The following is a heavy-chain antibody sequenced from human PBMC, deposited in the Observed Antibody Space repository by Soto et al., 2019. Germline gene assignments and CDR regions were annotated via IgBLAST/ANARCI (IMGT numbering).Heavy chain of an antibody. V-gene: IGHV3-48*02. Sequence: GSLRLSCAASVFTFSSYSMNCVRQAPGKGLEWVSYISSSSSTIYYADSVKGRFTISRDNAKNSLYLQMNSLRDEDTAVYYCARDEYSSGFVDPWGQGTLVTVSS. J-gene: IGHJ5*02. CDR3: ARDEYSSGFVDP. D-gene: IGHD6-19*01. CDR1: VFTFSSYS. CDR2: ISSSSSTI.